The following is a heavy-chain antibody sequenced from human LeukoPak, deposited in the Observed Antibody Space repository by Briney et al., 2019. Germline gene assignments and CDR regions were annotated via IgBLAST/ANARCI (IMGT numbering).Heavy chain of an antibody. Sequence: SQTLSLTCAISGDSVSSNSAAWNWVRQSPSRGLEWLGRTYYRSKWYNNYALSVKSRITIKPDTSKNQFYMQLNSLTTEDTAVYYCARLSSGAGGDFDCWGKGTLVTVSS. CDR3: ARLSSGAGGDFDC. D-gene: IGHD6-19*01. V-gene: IGHV6-1*01. CDR1: GDSVSSNSAA. J-gene: IGHJ4*02. CDR2: TYYRSKWYN.